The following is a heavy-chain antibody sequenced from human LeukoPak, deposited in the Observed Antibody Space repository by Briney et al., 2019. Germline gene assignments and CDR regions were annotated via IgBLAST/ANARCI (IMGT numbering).Heavy chain of an antibody. CDR1: GFTFNTYN. J-gene: IGHJ4*02. V-gene: IGHV3-21*01. CDR3: ARDSAVAGKGVDY. CDR2: ITSSSSYI. D-gene: IGHD6-19*01. Sequence: GGSLRLSCVASGFTFNTYNMNWVRQAPGKGLEWVSSITSSSSYIYYADSVKGRFTISRDNAKSSLYLQMNSLRAEDTAVYYCARDSAVAGKGVDYWGQGTLVTVSS.